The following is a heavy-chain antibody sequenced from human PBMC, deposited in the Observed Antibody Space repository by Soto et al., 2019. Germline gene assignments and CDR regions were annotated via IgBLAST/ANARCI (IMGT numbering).Heavy chain of an antibody. J-gene: IGHJ4*02. CDR1: GFRSNIYS. D-gene: IGHD6-19*01. Sequence: EVQLVESGGGLVQPGGSLRLSCAASGFRSNIYSMNWVRQAPGKGLEWSAYITSDTNTIKYADSVKGRFTISRDNARNLVYLQMNSLRDEDTAVYYCARSVEGHFDYWGQGTVVTVSS. CDR2: ITSDTNTI. CDR3: ARSVEGHFDY. V-gene: IGHV3-48*02.